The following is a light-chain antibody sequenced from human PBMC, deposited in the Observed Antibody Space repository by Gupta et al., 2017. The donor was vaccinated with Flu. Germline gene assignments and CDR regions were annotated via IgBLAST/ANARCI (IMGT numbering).Light chain of an antibody. CDR2: KGR. Sequence: GQSIAISCTGTNSDIGDYNYAAWYQQHPGKPPKLMIYKGRNRPSGVSTRFSGSMSGNTASLTVAGLKAEDEDDYYGGSYGAVGVFGGGTKLTGL. V-gene: IGLV2-14*01. CDR1: NSDIGDYNY. J-gene: IGLJ2*01. CDR3: GSYGAVGV.